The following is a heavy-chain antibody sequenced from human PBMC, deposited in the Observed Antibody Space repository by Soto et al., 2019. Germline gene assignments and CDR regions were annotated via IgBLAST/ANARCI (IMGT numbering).Heavy chain of an antibody. CDR1: GFTFSSYA. J-gene: IGHJ5*02. V-gene: IGHV3-23*01. CDR3: AKCGLGLRFFPNWFDP. CDR2: ISGSGGST. D-gene: IGHD3-3*01. Sequence: LRLSCAASGFTFSSYAMSWVRQAPGKGLEWVSAISGSGGSTYYADSVKGRFTISRDNSKNTLYLQMNSLRAEDTAVYYCAKCGLGLRFFPNWFDPWGQGTLVTVSS.